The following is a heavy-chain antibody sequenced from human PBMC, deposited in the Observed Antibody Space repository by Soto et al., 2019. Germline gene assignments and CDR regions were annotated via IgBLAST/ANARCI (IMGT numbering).Heavy chain of an antibody. CDR1: GFTFSSYS. CDR2: ISSSSTTI. V-gene: IGHV3-48*02. CDR3: VRGTETRARSPDY. Sequence: GGSLRLSCVVTGFTFSSYSMNWVRQAPGKRLEWVSHISSSSTTIYYADSVKGRFTISRDNAKNSLYLQMNSLRDEDTAVYYCVRGTETRARSPDYWGQGPLVTLSS. J-gene: IGHJ4*02.